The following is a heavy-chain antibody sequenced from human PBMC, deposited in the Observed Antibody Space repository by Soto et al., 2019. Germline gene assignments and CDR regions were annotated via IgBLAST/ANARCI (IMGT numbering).Heavy chain of an antibody. CDR1: VGSISSYY. D-gene: IGHD3-9*01. V-gene: IGHV4-59*01. CDR3: ARVRRRYFDWLSVGGWFDP. J-gene: IGHJ5*02. Sequence: PAETLSLTCTVSVGSISSYYWSWMRQPPGKGLEWIGYIYYSGSTNYNPSLKIRVTISVDTSKNQFSLKLSSVTAADTAVYYCARVRRRYFDWLSVGGWFDPWGQGTLVTVSS. CDR2: IYYSGST.